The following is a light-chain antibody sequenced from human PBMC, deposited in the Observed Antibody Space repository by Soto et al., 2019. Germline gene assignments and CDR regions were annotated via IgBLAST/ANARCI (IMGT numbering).Light chain of an antibody. Sequence: QSALTQPASVSGSPGQSITISCTGTSSDVGGYDLVSWYQQHPGKAPKLIIYEVSKRPSGVPDRFSGSRSGNTASLTVSGLQAEDEADYYCSSFAGSPVVFGGGTKLTVL. J-gene: IGLJ2*01. CDR2: EVS. CDR1: SSDVGGYDL. V-gene: IGLV2-14*02. CDR3: SSFAGSPVV.